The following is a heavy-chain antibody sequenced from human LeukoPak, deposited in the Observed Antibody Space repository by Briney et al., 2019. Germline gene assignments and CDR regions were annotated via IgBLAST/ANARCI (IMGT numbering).Heavy chain of an antibody. Sequence: KTSETLSLTCAVYGGSFSGYYWSWIRQPPGKGLEWIGEINHSGSTNYNPSLKSRVTISVDTSKNQFSLKLSSVTAADTAVYYCARHDLLYYYDSSGPAWFDPWGQGTLVTVSS. D-gene: IGHD3-22*01. V-gene: IGHV4-34*01. CDR2: INHSGST. CDR3: ARHDLLYYYDSSGPAWFDP. J-gene: IGHJ5*02. CDR1: GGSFSGYY.